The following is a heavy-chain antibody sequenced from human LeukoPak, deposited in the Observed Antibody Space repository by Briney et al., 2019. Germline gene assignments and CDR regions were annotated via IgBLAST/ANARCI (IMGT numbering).Heavy chain of an antibody. CDR3: AREGYSYGAFDY. CDR1: GYTFTGYY. D-gene: IGHD5-18*01. J-gene: IGHJ4*02. Sequence: ASVKVSCKAPGYTFTGYYMHWVRQAPGQGLEWMGRINPNSGGTNYAQKFQGRVTMTRDTSISTAYMELSRLRSDDTAVYYCAREGYSYGAFDYWGQGTLVTVSS. V-gene: IGHV1-2*06. CDR2: INPNSGGT.